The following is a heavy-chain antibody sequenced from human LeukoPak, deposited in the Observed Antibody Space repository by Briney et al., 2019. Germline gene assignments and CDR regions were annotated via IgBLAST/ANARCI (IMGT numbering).Heavy chain of an antibody. CDR1: GFTFSSYA. CDR3: AVDYYGSGSWDY. V-gene: IGHV3-30*14. D-gene: IGHD3-10*01. CDR2: ISYDGSNK. J-gene: IGHJ4*02. Sequence: GGSLRLSCAASGFTFSSYAMHWVRQAPGKGLEWVAVISYDGSNKYYADSVKGRFTISRDNSKNTLYLQMNSLRAEDTAVYYCAVDYYGSGSWDYWGQGTLVTVSS.